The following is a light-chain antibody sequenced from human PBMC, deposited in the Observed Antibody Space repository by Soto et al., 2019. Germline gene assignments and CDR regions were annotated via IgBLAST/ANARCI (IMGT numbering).Light chain of an antibody. Sequence: DIQLTQSPSSLSASVGDRVTITCRASETISTDLNWYQQKPGKAPKVLIYAASSLQSGAPSRFSGSGSGTDFTLTISSLQPEDFAVYYCQQNYNTPPFTFGQGTKLEI. CDR2: AAS. CDR1: ETISTD. J-gene: IGKJ2*01. CDR3: QQNYNTPPFT. V-gene: IGKV1-39*01.